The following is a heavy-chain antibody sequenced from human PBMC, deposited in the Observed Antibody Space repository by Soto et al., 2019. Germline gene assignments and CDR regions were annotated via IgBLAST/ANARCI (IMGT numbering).Heavy chain of an antibody. J-gene: IGHJ4*02. CDR2: ISPNGQGI. CDR3: AKDRRYPRDYFHY. Sequence: QPGGCLGISSGVSRFTVTSNGVSWVRQAPGKGLDWVSAISPNGQGIWYADSVKGRFTISRDISRNTVFLQMDSLRAEDTAVYYCAKDRRYPRDYFHYWGQGTLVTVSS. V-gene: IGHV3-23*01. CDR1: RFTVTSNG. D-gene: IGHD1-20*01.